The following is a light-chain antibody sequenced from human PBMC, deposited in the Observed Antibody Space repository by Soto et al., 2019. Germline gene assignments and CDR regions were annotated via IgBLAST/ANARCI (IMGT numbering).Light chain of an antibody. CDR3: QQFQSYALT. Sequence: AIQLTQSQSSLSASVGDRVTITCRASQGISSALAWYQHKPGRAPRLLIYDASSLQSGVSSRFSGSGSGTDFTLTISSLKPEDFATYYCQQFQSYALTFGGGTKLEIK. J-gene: IGKJ4*01. CDR1: QGISSA. V-gene: IGKV1-13*02. CDR2: DAS.